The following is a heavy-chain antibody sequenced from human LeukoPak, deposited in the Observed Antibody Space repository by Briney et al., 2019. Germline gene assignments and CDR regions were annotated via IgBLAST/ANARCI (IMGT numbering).Heavy chain of an antibody. J-gene: IGHJ4*02. Sequence: PGGSLRLSCSASGFTFSSYAMHWVRQAAGEGLEYVSAINSDGDNTYYADSVKGRFTISRDNSKNTLYLQMSSLRPEDSAVYYCVKTPYSSTWYVGDSWGQGTLVTVSS. CDR2: INSDGDNT. CDR3: VKTPYSSTWYVGDS. D-gene: IGHD2/OR15-2a*01. V-gene: IGHV3-64D*06. CDR1: GFTFSSYA.